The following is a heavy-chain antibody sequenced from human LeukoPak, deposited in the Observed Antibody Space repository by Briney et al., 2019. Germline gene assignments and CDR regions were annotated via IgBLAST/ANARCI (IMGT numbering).Heavy chain of an antibody. CDR3: ARWGRWSAFDI. J-gene: IGHJ3*02. Sequence: PGGSLRLSCGASGFTFDDYAMHWVRQAPGKGLEWVSGISWNSGTIGYADSVKGRFTISGDNAKNTLYLQMNSLRAEDTAVYYCARWGRWSAFDIWGQGTMVTVSS. CDR1: GFTFDDYA. CDR2: ISWNSGTI. D-gene: IGHD7-27*01. V-gene: IGHV3-9*01.